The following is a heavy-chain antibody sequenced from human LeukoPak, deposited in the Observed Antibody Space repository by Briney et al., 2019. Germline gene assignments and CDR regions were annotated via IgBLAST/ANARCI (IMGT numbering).Heavy chain of an antibody. CDR1: GYTFTDYY. V-gene: IGHV1-2*02. Sequence: ASVTVSYKASGYTFTDYYMHWVRQAPGQGVEGMGWINPNSGGTNYAQKFQGRVTMTRDTSISTAYMELSRLRSDDTAVYYCARGGSAEEYYYYYMDVWGKGTTVTVSS. CDR3: ARGGSAEEYYYYYMDV. D-gene: IGHD6-25*01. J-gene: IGHJ6*03. CDR2: INPNSGGT.